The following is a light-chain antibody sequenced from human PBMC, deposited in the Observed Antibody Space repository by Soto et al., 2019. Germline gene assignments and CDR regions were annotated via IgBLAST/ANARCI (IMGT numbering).Light chain of an antibody. CDR1: QSLVYNDGNTY. CDR2: NVS. Sequence: DVLMTQSPLSLPVTLGQPASISCRSSQSLVYNDGNTYLNWFQQRPGQSPRRLIYNVSYRDSGVPDRFSGSGSGTDFTLKISRVEAEDVGVYYCMQGTHWPRTFGQGTKVEIK. CDR3: MQGTHWPRT. J-gene: IGKJ1*01. V-gene: IGKV2-30*01.